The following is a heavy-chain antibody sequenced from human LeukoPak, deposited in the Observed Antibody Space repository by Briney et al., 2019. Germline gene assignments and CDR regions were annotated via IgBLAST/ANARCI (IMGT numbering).Heavy chain of an antibody. V-gene: IGHV3-30-3*01. CDR2: ISYDGGNK. CDR1: GFTFSSYA. J-gene: IGHJ4*02. D-gene: IGHD2-8*01. CDR3: ARDWGVQNMYYFDY. Sequence: GRSLRLSCAVSGFTFSSYAMHWVRQAPGKGLEWVAVISYDGGNKYYADSVKGGFTISSDTSKNTLYLQMNSLRAEDTAVYYCARDWGVQNMYYFDYWGQGTQVTVSS.